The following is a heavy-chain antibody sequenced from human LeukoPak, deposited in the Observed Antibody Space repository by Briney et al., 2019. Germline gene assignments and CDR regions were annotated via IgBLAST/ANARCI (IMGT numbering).Heavy chain of an antibody. J-gene: IGHJ5*02. CDR3: ARGPYGDKIKRNWFDP. V-gene: IGHV3-23*01. CDR2: ISGSGGST. Sequence: GGSLRLSCPASGFTFSSYAMSWVCQAPGKGLERVSAISGSGGSTYYADSVKGRFTISRDNSKNTLYLQKNSLRAEDTAVYYCARGPYGDKIKRNWFDPWGQGTLVTVSS. CDR1: GFTFSSYA. D-gene: IGHD4-17*01.